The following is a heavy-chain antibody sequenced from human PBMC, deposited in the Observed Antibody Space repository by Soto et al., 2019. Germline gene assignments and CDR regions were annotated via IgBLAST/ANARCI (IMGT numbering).Heavy chain of an antibody. CDR3: AREGNLGRWLQPLDF. D-gene: IGHD5-12*01. CDR1: GDSISAYS. Sequence: SETLSLTCTVSGDSISAYSWSWVRQPPGKGLEWIGNIHYNGNTKYNPSLKSRVTMSVDTSKNQFSLKLISVTAADTAKYFCAREGNLGRWLQPLDFWGQGTLVPVPS. V-gene: IGHV4-59*01. CDR2: IHYNGNT. J-gene: IGHJ4*02.